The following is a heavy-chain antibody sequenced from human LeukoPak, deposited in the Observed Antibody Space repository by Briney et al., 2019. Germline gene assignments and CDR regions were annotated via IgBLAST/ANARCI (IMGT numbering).Heavy chain of an antibody. CDR2: ISYDGSNK. D-gene: IGHD3-3*01. Sequence: GRSLRLSCAASGFTFSSYGMHWVRQAPGKGLAWVAVISYDGSNKYYADSVKGRFTISRDNSKNTLYLQMNSLRAEDTAVYYCATAQPEWLLVFHARPYYFDYWGQGTLVTVSS. J-gene: IGHJ4*02. V-gene: IGHV3-30*03. CDR1: GFTFSSYG. CDR3: ATAQPEWLLVFHARPYYFDY.